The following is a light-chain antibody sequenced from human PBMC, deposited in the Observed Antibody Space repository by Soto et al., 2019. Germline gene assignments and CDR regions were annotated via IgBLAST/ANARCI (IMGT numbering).Light chain of an antibody. CDR1: QSVSSSY. J-gene: IGKJ1*01. CDR3: QQYSDSPPT. CDR2: DAS. V-gene: IGKV3-20*01. Sequence: EIVLTQSPGTLSLSAGERATISCRASQSVSSSYLAWYQQKPGQAPRLLIYDASNRATGIPARFSGSGSGTDFTLTIDRLEPEDFAMYYCQQYSDSPPTFGQGTKVDIK.